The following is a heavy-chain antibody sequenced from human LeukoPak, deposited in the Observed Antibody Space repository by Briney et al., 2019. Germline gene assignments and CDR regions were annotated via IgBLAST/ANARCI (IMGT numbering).Heavy chain of an antibody. D-gene: IGHD6-13*01. CDR3: ARTLIAAAGTSYFDY. Sequence: ASVKVSCKASGGTFSSYAISWVRQAPGHGLEWMGRIIPILGIANYAQKFQGRVTITADKSTSTAYMELSSLRSEDTAVYYCARTLIAAAGTSYFDYWGQGTLVTVSS. CDR2: IIPILGIA. CDR1: GGTFSSYA. V-gene: IGHV1-69*04. J-gene: IGHJ4*02.